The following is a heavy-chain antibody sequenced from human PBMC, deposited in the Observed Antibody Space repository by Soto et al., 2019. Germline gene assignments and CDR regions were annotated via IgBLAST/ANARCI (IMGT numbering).Heavy chain of an antibody. CDR3: GRHDCISSSCYYYYYYSMDV. Sequence: SVKVSCKTSGGTFSSYAISWVRQAPGQGLEWMGGIIPIFDTANYAQKFQGRVTITADESTSTAYMELSSLRSEDTAVYYCGRHDCISSSCYYYYYYSMDVWGQGTTVTVSS. J-gene: IGHJ6*02. V-gene: IGHV1-69*13. CDR1: GGTFSSYA. CDR2: IIPIFDTA. D-gene: IGHD2-2*01.